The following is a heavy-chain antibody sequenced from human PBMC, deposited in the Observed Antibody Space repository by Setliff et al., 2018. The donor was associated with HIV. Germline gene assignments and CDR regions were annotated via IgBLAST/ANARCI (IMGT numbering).Heavy chain of an antibody. J-gene: IGHJ4*02. CDR1: GGSIRSYY. V-gene: IGHV4-59*04. CDR3: ACYRLAAAPSWDY. Sequence: PSETLSLTCTVSGGSIRSYYWSWIRQPPGKGLEWIGSIYYSGNTYYNPSLKSRVTISVDTSKNQFSLKLSSVTAADTAVYYCACYRLAAAPSWDYWGQGTLVTVSS. CDR2: IYYSGNT. D-gene: IGHD6-13*01.